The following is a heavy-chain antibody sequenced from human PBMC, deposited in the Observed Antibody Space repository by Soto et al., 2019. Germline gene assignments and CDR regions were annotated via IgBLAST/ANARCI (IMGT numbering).Heavy chain of an antibody. Sequence: ASVKVSCKASGYTFTGYYMHWVRQAPGQGLEWMGWINPNSGGTNYAQKFQGRVTMTRDTSISTAYMELSRLRSDDTAVYYCARPRVGQQCRGNRDPFDYWGQGTLVTVSS. D-gene: IGHD6-19*01. CDR2: INPNSGGT. J-gene: IGHJ4*02. V-gene: IGHV1-2*02. CDR3: ARPRVGQQCRGNRDPFDY. CDR1: GYTFTGYY.